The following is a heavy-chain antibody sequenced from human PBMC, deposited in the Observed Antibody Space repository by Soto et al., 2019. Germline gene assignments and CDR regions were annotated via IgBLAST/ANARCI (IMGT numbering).Heavy chain of an antibody. D-gene: IGHD1-7*01. J-gene: IGHJ2*01. V-gene: IGHV1-46*01. CDR3: ARTLRGTGTTSGTSPYWYFDL. Sequence: VSVKVSCKASGYTFTSYYMHWVRQAPGQGLEWMGIINPSGGSTSYAQKFQGRVTMTRDTSTSTVYMELSSLRSEDTAVYYCARTLRGTGTTSGTSPYWYFDLWGRGTLVTVSS. CDR1: GYTFTSYY. CDR2: INPSGGST.